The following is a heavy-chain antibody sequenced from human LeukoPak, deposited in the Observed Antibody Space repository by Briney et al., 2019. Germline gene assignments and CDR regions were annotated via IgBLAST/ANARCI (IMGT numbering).Heavy chain of an antibody. J-gene: IGHJ4*02. CDR1: GGSSGGEC. V-gene: IGHV4-34*01. CDR2: INHSGST. D-gene: IGHD3-22*01. CDR3: ARGPRRVMIVVVITTPLDY. Sequence: DTVSLLNGLYGGSSGGECVKWFRQAAAKGMEWIGEINHSGSTNCNPSLKSRVNISVDTSRNQFSLKLSSVPAAHPAVYYCARGPRRVMIVVVITTPLDYWGQGTLVTVSS.